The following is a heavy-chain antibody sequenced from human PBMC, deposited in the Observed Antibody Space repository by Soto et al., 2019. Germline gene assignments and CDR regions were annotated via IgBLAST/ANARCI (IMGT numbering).Heavy chain of an antibody. D-gene: IGHD3-22*01. Sequence: EVQLVESGGGLVKPGGSLRLSCAASGFTFSNAWMSWVRQAPGKGLEWVGRIKSKTDGGTTDYAAPVKGRFTISRDDSKNTLYLQMNSLKTEDTAVYYCTTGDYDSSGYYRYYFDYWGQGTLVTVSS. CDR3: TTGDYDSSGYYRYYFDY. J-gene: IGHJ4*02. V-gene: IGHV3-15*01. CDR1: GFTFSNAW. CDR2: IKSKTDGGTT.